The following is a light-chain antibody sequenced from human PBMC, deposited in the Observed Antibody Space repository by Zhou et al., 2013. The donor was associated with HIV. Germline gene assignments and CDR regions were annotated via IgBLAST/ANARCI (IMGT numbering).Light chain of an antibody. Sequence: DIQMTQSPSTLSASVGDRVTITCRASQSISSWLAWYQQKPGKPPKVLIYKAAISESGVPSRFSGSGSGTDFTLTISSLQPEDFATYYCQQANSFPPVFGGGTKVEIK. J-gene: IGKJ4*01. CDR2: KAA. CDR1: QSISSW. CDR3: QQANSFPPV. V-gene: IGKV1-5*03.